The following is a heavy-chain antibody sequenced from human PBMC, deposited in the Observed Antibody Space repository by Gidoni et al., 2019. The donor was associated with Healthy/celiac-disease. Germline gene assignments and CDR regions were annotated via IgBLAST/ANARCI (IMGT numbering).Heavy chain of an antibody. CDR3: ARISTVTTAHYSYGRDV. D-gene: IGHD4-17*01. V-gene: IGHV2-26*01. J-gene: IGHJ6*02. CDR2: IFSNDEK. CDR1: GFSLSNARMG. Sequence: QVTLKESGPVLVKPTETLTLTCTVSGFSLSNARMGVSWIRHPPGKALEWLAHIFSNDEKSYSTSLKSRLTSSKDTSKSEVVLTRTNMDPVDTATYYGARISTVTTAHYSYGRDVWGQGTTVTVSS.